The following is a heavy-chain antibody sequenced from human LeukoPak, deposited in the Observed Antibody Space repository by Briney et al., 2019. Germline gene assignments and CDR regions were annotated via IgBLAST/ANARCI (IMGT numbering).Heavy chain of an antibody. Sequence: SETLSLTCTVSGGSISIYYWSWIRQPPGKGLEWIGYIFYSGSTNYNPSLKSRVTISVDTSKNQFSLKLSSVTAADTAVYYCARGGEYGDYYYDYWGQGTLVTVSS. CDR2: IFYSGST. CDR3: ARGGEYGDYYYDY. CDR1: GGSISIYY. V-gene: IGHV4-59*01. J-gene: IGHJ4*02. D-gene: IGHD4-17*01.